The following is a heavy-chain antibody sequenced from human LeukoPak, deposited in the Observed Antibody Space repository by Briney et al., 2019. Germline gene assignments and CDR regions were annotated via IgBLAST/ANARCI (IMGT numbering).Heavy chain of an antibody. CDR2: IYYSGST. CDR3: ARGGNCSGGSCYSDRGWFDP. J-gene: IGHJ5*02. D-gene: IGHD2-15*01. V-gene: IGHV4-59*01. Sequence: SETLSLTCIVSGGSISNYYWSWIRQPPGKGLEYIGYIYYSGSTSYNPSLKSRVTISVDMPKNQFSLKLSSVTAADTAVYYCARGGNCSGGSCYSDRGWFDPWGQGTLVTVSS. CDR1: GGSISNYY.